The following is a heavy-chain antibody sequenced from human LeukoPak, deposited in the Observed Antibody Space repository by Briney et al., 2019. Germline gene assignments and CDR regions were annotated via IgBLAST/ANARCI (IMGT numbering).Heavy chain of an antibody. CDR3: AGVFSGRRPFEL. V-gene: IGHV4-59*01. CDR2: VYYRGAT. CDR1: GDSITSYY. J-gene: IGHJ4*02. Sequence: SETLSLTCTVSGDSITSYYWTWIRQPPGKGLEWIGYVYYRGATNYNPSLKTRVTTSIDTSKKQFSLKLSSVTAADTAVYFCAGVFSGRRPFELWGKGTLVTVSS. D-gene: IGHD3-10*01.